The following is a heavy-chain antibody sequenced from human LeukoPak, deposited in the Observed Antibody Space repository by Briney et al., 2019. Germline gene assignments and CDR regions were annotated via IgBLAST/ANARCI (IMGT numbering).Heavy chain of an antibody. CDR3: ARHSYGGNSNYFDY. CDR2: IYYSGNT. Sequence: PSETLSLTCTVSGGSMNFYYWSWIRQAPGKGLEWIGYIYYSGNTNYNPSLKSRVTISVDTTKNQFSLNLSSATAADTAMYYCARHSYGGNSNYFDYWGQGTLVTVSS. D-gene: IGHD4-17*01. CDR1: GGSMNFYY. V-gene: IGHV4-59*08. J-gene: IGHJ4*02.